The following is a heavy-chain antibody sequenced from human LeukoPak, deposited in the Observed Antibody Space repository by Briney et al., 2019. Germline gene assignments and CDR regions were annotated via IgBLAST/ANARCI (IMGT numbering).Heavy chain of an antibody. J-gene: IGHJ6*02. V-gene: IGHV1-8*01. CDR3: ARGGTLVQGVTVLYGMDV. CDR1: GNTFSSYD. CDR2: MYPNSGNT. D-gene: IGHD3-10*01. Sequence: VASVKVCCKTAGNTFSSYDINWVRQATGQGLEWMGCMYPNSGNTAYAQKFQGRVSMTRDTSISTAYMELSSLRSEDTAVYYCARGGTLVQGVTVLYGMDVWGQGTTVTVSS.